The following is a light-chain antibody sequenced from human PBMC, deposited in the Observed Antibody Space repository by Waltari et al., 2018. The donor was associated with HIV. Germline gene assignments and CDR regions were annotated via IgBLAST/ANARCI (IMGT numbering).Light chain of an antibody. CDR3: QQYYSYPRLT. Sequence: DIQMTQSPSSVSASVGDRVTITCRASQDISIWLAWYQQKPGKAPERLIYAASSLQSGVPSRFSGSGSGTDFTLTISCLQSEDFATYYCQQYYSYPRLTFGGGTKVEIK. CDR1: QDISIW. CDR2: AAS. J-gene: IGKJ4*01. V-gene: IGKV1-12*01.